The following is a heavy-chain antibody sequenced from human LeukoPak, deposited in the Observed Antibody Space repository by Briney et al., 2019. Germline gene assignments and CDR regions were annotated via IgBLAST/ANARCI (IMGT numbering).Heavy chain of an antibody. CDR2: IYPSGST. Sequence: PGGSLRLSCAASGFAITDHHMDWVRQAPGKGLEWIGQIYPSGSTSYNPSLKSRLTISVDPSKNQFSLKLTSVTAADTAVYHCARGVARTFHSDASAYAAADYWGQETLVTVSS. CDR3: ARGVARTFHSDASAYAAADY. J-gene: IGHJ4*02. V-gene: IGHV4-34*01. CDR1: GFAITDHH. D-gene: IGHD3-22*01.